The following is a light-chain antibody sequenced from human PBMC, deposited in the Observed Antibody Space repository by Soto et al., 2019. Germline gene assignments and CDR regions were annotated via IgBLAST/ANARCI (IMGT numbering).Light chain of an antibody. J-gene: IGKJ1*01. CDR3: QHNGNLAWT. CDR1: QSVSSTH. Sequence: EIVLTQSPGTLSLSPGERATLSCRASQSVSSTHLTWYQQKPGQATRLLIYGASNRATGIPDRFRGSGSGTDFTLTISRLEAEDFAVYYCQHNGNLAWTVAQGTKVEIK. CDR2: GAS. V-gene: IGKV3-20*01.